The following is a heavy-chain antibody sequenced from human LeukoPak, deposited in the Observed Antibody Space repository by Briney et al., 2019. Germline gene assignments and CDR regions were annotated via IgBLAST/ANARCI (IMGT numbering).Heavy chain of an antibody. CDR3: ARASPYDSSGDAFDI. CDR2: IGTAGDT. D-gene: IGHD3-22*01. V-gene: IGHV3-13*01. CDR1: GFTFSSYD. Sequence: GGSLRLSCAASGFTFSSYDMHWVRHATGEGLEWVSAIGTAGDTYYPGSVKGRFTISRENAKNSLYLQMNSLRAGDTAVYYCARASPYDSSGDAFDIWGQGTMVTVSS. J-gene: IGHJ3*02.